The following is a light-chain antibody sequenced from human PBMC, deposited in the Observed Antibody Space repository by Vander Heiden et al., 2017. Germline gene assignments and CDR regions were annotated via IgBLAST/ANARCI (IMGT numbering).Light chain of an antibody. CDR1: SSDVGAYDY. J-gene: IGLJ3*02. CDR2: DVT. V-gene: IGLV2-11*01. Sequence: QSALTQPRSVSGSSGQSVTISCSGTSSDVGAYDYVSWYQQRPGKAPKLLIYDVTKWPSGVPDRFSGSKSGNTATLTISGLLTEDEADYYCCSYAGSYTWVFGGGTKVTVL. CDR3: CSYAGSYTWV.